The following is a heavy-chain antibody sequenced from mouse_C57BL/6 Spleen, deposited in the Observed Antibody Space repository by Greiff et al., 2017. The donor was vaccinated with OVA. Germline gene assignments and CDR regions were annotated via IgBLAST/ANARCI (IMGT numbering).Heavy chain of an antibody. Sequence: VKQSCKASGYTFTSYWMHWVKQRPGQGLEWIGEIDPSDSYTNYNQKFKGKSTLTVDKSSSTAYMQLSSLTSEDSAVYYCASYYYGSSPFAYWGQGTLVTVSA. CDR2: IDPSDSYT. CDR3: ASYYYGSSPFAY. J-gene: IGHJ3*01. D-gene: IGHD1-1*01. CDR1: GYTFTSYW. V-gene: IGHV1-69*01.